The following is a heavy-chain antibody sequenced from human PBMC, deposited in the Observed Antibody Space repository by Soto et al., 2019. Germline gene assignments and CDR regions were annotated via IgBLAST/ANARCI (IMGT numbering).Heavy chain of an antibody. Sequence: QVQLQESGPGLVKPSGTPSLTCAVSSGSISSSNWWSWVRQPPGKGLEWIGEIYHSGSTNYNPSLKSRVTISVDKSKNQFSLKLSSVTAADTAVYYCARYPWRDDYGDYGFDYWGQGTLVTVSS. J-gene: IGHJ4*02. CDR3: ARYPWRDDYGDYGFDY. D-gene: IGHD4-17*01. CDR1: SGSISSSNW. CDR2: IYHSGST. V-gene: IGHV4-4*02.